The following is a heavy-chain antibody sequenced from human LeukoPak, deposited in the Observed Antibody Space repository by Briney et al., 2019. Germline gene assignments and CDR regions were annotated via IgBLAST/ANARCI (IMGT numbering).Heavy chain of an antibody. CDR2: ISGSGGST. CDR1: GFTFSSYA. V-gene: IGHV3-23*01. CDR3: AKDRNDYDYVWGSYRYWDCFDY. J-gene: IGHJ4*02. Sequence: PGGSLRLSCAASGFTFSSYAMSWVRQAPGKGLEWVSAISGSGGSTYYADSVKGRFTISRDNSKNTLYLQMISLRAEDTAVYYCAKDRNDYDYVWGSYRYWDCFDYWGQGTLVTVSS. D-gene: IGHD3-16*02.